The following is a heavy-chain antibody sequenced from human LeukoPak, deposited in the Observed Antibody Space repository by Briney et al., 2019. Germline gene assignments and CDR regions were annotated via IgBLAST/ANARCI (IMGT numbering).Heavy chain of an antibody. J-gene: IGHJ4*02. D-gene: IGHD3-22*01. V-gene: IGHV3-66*01. Sequence: PGGSLRLSCAASGFTVSSNYMSWVRQAPGKGLEGVSVIYSGGSTYYADSVKGRFTISRDNSKNTLYLQMNSLRAEDTAVYYCARDRSYYDSSGYYSGYWGQGTLVTVSS. CDR2: IYSGGST. CDR1: GFTVSSNY. CDR3: ARDRSYYDSSGYYSGY.